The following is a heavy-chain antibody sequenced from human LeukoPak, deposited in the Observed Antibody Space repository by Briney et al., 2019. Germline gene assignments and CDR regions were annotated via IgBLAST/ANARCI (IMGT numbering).Heavy chain of an antibody. Sequence: PGGSLRLSCAASGFTFSSYSMNWVRQAPGKGLEWVSSISSSSSYIYYADSVKGRFTSSRDNAKNSLYLQMNSLRAEDTAVYYCARGKNGSPPGFDYWGQGTLVTVSS. J-gene: IGHJ4*02. D-gene: IGHD2-15*01. CDR1: GFTFSSYS. CDR3: ARGKNGSPPGFDY. CDR2: ISSSSSYI. V-gene: IGHV3-21*01.